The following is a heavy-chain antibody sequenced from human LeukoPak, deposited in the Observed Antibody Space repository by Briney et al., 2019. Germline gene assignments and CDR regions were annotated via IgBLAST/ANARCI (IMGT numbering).Heavy chain of an antibody. CDR1: GCTFSSYA. J-gene: IGHJ4*02. Sequence: ASVKVSCKASGCTFSSYAISWVRQAPGQGLEWMGVIFPIFGTANYAQKFQGRVTITADESTSTAYMELSSLRSEDKGAYYCARVISHVCSSTSCFDYWGQGTLVTVSS. CDR3: ARVISHVCSSTSCFDY. V-gene: IGHV1-69*01. CDR2: IFPIFGTA. D-gene: IGHD2-2*01.